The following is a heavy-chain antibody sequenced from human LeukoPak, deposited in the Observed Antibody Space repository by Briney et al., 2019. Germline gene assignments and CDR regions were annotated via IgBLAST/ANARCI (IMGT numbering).Heavy chain of an antibody. D-gene: IGHD3-22*01. V-gene: IGHV3-48*01. CDR1: GFTFSSYG. CDR2: ISSSSSTI. J-gene: IGHJ5*02. Sequence: GGALRLSCAASGFTFSSYGMTWVRQAPGKGLEWVSYISSSSSTIYYADSVKGRFTISRDNSKNTLYLQLDSLRAEDTAVYYCAKDPYPYYYDTSGPKFGPWGQGTLVTVSS. CDR3: AKDPYPYYYDTSGPKFGP.